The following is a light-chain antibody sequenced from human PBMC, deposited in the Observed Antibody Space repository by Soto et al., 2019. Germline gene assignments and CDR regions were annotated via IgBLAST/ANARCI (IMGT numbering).Light chain of an antibody. CDR2: DAS. CDR1: QSISSW. V-gene: IGKV1-5*01. CDR3: QQYESYSPWT. Sequence: IQMTQSPSTLSASLGDRVTITCRASQSISSWLAWYQQKPGKAPKLLIYDASSLESGVPSRFSGSGSGTEFTLTISSLQPDDFATYYCQQYESYSPWTFGQGTKVEI. J-gene: IGKJ1*01.